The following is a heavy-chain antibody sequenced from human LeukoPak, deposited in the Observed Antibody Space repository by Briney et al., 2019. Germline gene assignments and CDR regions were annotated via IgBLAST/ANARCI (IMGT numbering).Heavy chain of an antibody. Sequence: PGGSLRLSCAASGFTFSSYEMNWVRQAPGKGLEWVSYISSSGSTIYYADSVKGRFTISRDNAKNSLYLQMNSLRAEDTAMYYCARGLGYCSSSSCYAWGYWGQGTLVTVSS. D-gene: IGHD2-2*01. CDR1: GFTFSSYE. J-gene: IGHJ4*02. V-gene: IGHV3-48*03. CDR3: ARGLGYCSSSSCYAWGY. CDR2: ISSSGSTI.